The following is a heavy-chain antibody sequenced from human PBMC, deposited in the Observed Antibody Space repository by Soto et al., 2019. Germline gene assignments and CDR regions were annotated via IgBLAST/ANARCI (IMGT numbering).Heavy chain of an antibody. D-gene: IGHD3-22*01. CDR1: GGSISSGGYY. CDR2: IYYSGST. V-gene: IGHV4-31*03. J-gene: IGHJ4*02. Sequence: SETLSLTCTVSGGSISSGGYYWSWIRQHPGKGLEWIGYIYYSGSTYYNPSLMSRVTVSVDTSKNQFSLKLSSVTAADTAVYYCARITYYYDSSGYPRGYYFDYWGQGTLVTVSS. CDR3: ARITYYYDSSGYPRGYYFDY.